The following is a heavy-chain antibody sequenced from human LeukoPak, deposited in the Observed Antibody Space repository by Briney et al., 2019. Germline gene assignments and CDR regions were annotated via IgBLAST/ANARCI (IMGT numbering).Heavy chain of an antibody. CDR1: GFTFSSYN. J-gene: IGHJ4*02. V-gene: IGHV3-21*01. Sequence: PGRSLGLSCAASGFTFSSYNMDWVRQAPGKGLEWVSFIDSSSRYIYQAGSVKGRFTISRDNAKSSVFLQMNSLRAEDTAVYYCARVGGHCTSTSCPPPDYWGQGTLVTVSS. CDR2: IDSSSRYI. D-gene: IGHD2-2*01. CDR3: ARVGGHCTSTSCPPPDY.